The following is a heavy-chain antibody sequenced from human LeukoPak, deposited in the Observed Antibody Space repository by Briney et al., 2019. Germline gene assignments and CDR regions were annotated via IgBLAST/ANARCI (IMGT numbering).Heavy chain of an antibody. Sequence: SETLSLTCTVSGGSISSSSYYWGWIRQPPGKGLEWIGSIYYSGSTYYNPSLKSRVTRSVDTSKNQFSLKLSSVTAADTAVYYCARLGGCSSTSCYADYWGQGTLVTVSS. CDR1: GGSISSSSYY. J-gene: IGHJ4*02. V-gene: IGHV4-39*07. CDR2: IYYSGST. CDR3: ARLGGCSSTSCYADY. D-gene: IGHD2-2*01.